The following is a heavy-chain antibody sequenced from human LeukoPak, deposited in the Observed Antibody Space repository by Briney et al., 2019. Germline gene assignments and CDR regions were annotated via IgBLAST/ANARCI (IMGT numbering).Heavy chain of an antibody. V-gene: IGHV4-59*01. J-gene: IGHJ5*02. CDR3: ARGGAAAHTYL. D-gene: IGHD6-13*01. CDR1: GGSISSYY. Sequence: PSETLSLTCTVSGGSISSYYWNWIRQPPGKGLEWIGYIYYSGSTNYNPSLKSRVTISVDTSKNQFSLKLNSVTAADTAVYYCARGGAAAHTYLWGQGTLVTISS. CDR2: IYYSGST.